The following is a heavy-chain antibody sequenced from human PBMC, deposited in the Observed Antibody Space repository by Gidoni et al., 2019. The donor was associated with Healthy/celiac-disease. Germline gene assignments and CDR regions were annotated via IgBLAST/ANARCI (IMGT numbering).Heavy chain of an antibody. J-gene: IGHJ4*02. D-gene: IGHD6-6*01. CDR3: AKQYSSSSPVTIYFDY. CDR2: ISGSGGST. V-gene: IGHV3-23*01. Sequence: EVQLLESGGGLVQPGGSLRLSCAASGFTFSRYAMSWVRQAPGKGLEWVSAISGSGGSTYYADSVKGRFTISRDNSKNTLYLQMNSLRAEDTAVYYCAKQYSSSSPVTIYFDYWGQGTLVTVSS. CDR1: GFTFSRYA.